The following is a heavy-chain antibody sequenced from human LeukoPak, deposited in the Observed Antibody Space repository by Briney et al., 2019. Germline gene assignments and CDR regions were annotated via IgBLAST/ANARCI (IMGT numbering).Heavy chain of an antibody. CDR2: IRSKAYGGTT. Sequence: GVLRLSCTASGFTFGDYAMSWFRQAPGKGLEWVGFIRSKAYGGTTEYAASVKGRFTISRDDSKSIAYLQMNSLKTEDTAVYYCTRVRYSSSWYVFDYWGQGTLVTVSS. D-gene: IGHD6-13*01. CDR3: TRVRYSSSWYVFDY. V-gene: IGHV3-49*03. CDR1: GFTFGDYA. J-gene: IGHJ4*02.